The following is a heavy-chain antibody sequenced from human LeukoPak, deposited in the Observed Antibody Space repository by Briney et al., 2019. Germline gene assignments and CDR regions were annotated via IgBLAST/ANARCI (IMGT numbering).Heavy chain of an antibody. D-gene: IGHD6-6*01. J-gene: IGHJ4*02. CDR2: ISYDGSNK. V-gene: IGHV3-33*08. CDR3: ARVRGVYSSSYLDY. Sequence: PGRSLRLSCAASGFTFSSFSSYGMHWVRQAPGKGLEWVATISYDGSNKYYTDSVKGRFTVSRDNSKNTLYLQMNSLRAEDTAVYYCARVRGVYSSSYLDYWGRGTLVTVSS. CDR1: GFTFSSFSSYG.